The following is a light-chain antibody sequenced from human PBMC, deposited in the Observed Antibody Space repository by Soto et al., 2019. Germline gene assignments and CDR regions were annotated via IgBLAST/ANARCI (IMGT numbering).Light chain of an antibody. V-gene: IGKV3-20*01. CDR1: QSFNSNY. J-gene: IGKJ2*01. Sequence: ENVLTQSPGTLSLSPGDRATLSCSASQSFNSNYLVRYQQKPGQAPRLLIYGASSRATGIPDRFSGSGSGTDFTLTINRLEPEDFAIYYCQQYDNSPLYTLGQGTKLQMK. CDR2: GAS. CDR3: QQYDNSPLYT.